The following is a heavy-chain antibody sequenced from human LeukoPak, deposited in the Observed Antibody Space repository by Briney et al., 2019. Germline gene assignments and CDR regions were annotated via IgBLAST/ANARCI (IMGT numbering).Heavy chain of an antibody. CDR2: INPNSGGT. V-gene: IGHV1-2*02. CDR1: GYTFTGYY. CDR3: AREDLLRFLVDY. J-gene: IGHJ4*02. Sequence: AASAKVSCKASGYTFTGYYMHWVRQAPGQGLEWMGWINPNSGGTNYAQKFQGRVTMTRDTSISTAYMELSRLRSDDTAVYYCAREDLLRFLVDYWGQGTLVTVSS. D-gene: IGHD3-3*01.